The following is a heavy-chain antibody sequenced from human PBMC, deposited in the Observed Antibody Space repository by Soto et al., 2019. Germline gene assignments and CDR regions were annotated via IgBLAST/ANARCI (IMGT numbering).Heavy chain of an antibody. J-gene: IGHJ3*01. CDR1: GGTFSSYT. D-gene: IGHD4-17*01. V-gene: IGHV1-69*08. CDR3: ARVRGTVTTN. CDR2: IIPRIDDA. Sequence: SVKVSCKASGGTFSSYTITWVRQAPGQGLEWMGRIIPRIDDAKYAQRFQGRVTITRDKSASTAYMELSSLRSEDTAVYYCARVRGTVTTNWGLGTMVTVSS.